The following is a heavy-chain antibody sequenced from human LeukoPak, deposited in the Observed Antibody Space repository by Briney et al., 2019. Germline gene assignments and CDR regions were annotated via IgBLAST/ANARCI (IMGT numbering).Heavy chain of an antibody. V-gene: IGHV3-53*01. J-gene: IGHJ4*02. CDR1: LLTVITND. D-gene: IGHD1-14*01. CDR2: LYSDGNT. Sequence: PGGSLRLSCAASLLTVITNDMTWVRHGPGRGLECVSVLYSDGNTKYADSPQGRFTISRDNSKNTLYLEINTLSPDDTAVYYCARGVEPLAANTLAYWGQGTLVTVS. CDR3: ARGVEPLAANTLAY.